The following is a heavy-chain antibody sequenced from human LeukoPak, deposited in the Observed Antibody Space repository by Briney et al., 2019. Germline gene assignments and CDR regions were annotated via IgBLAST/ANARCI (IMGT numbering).Heavy chain of an antibody. CDR3: ARDPAGSGPYYYYYYMDV. J-gene: IGHJ6*03. CDR1: GFTFSSYS. CDR2: ISSSSSTI. Sequence: GGSLRLSCAASGFTFSSYSMNWVRQAPGKGLEWVSYISSSSSTIYYADSVKGRFTISRDNAKNSLYLQMNSLRAEDTAVYYCARDPAGSGPYYYYYYMDVWGKGTTVTISS. D-gene: IGHD3-10*01. V-gene: IGHV3-48*01.